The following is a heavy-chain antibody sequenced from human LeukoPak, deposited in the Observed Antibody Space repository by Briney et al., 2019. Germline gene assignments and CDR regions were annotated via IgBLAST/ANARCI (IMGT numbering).Heavy chain of an antibody. CDR3: ASGAHFDYYYYYMDV. CDR1: GFTFSSYS. CDR2: ISSSSSYI. V-gene: IGHV3-21*01. J-gene: IGHJ6*03. Sequence: GGSLRLSCAVSGFTFSSYSMNWVHQAPGNGLEWVSSISSSSSYIYYADSVKGRFTISRDNAKNSLYLQMNSLRAEDTAVYYCASGAHFDYYYYYMDVWGKGTTVTVSS. D-gene: IGHD4/OR15-4a*01.